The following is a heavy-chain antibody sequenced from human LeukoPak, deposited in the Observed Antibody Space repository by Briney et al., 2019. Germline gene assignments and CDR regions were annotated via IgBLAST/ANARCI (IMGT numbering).Heavy chain of an antibody. J-gene: IGHJ4*02. CDR2: FGGTGDI. D-gene: IGHD3-16*01. V-gene: IGHV3-23*01. CDR1: GFTFSTTA. CDR3: AKDVLRWAFDY. Sequence: GSLRLSCAASGFTFSTTAMAWVRQAPGKGLELVSGFGGTGDIHYADSVRGRFTISRDNSKGILYLQMGSLRAEDTAVYYCAKDVLRWAFDYWGQGTLVTVSS.